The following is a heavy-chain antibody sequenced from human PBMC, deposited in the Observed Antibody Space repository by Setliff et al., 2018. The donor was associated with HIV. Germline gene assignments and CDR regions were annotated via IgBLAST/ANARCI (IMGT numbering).Heavy chain of an antibody. J-gene: IGHJ4*02. V-gene: IGHV1-18*01. CDR2: ISAYNGNT. CDR3: ARVWDWNYDLGY. CDR1: GYTFTSYG. Sequence: ASVKVSCKASGYTFTSYGISWVRQAPGQGLEWMGWISAYNGNTNYAQKFQGRVTMTRDTSTSTAYMELRSLRSDDTAVYYCARVWDWNYDLGYWGQGTLVIVAS. D-gene: IGHD1-7*01.